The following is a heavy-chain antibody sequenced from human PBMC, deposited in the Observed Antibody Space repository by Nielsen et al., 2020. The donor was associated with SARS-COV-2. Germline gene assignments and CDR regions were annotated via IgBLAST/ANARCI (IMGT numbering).Heavy chain of an antibody. CDR3: ARLWDDGYYFDTGPYDY. Sequence: GESLKISCAASGFTLTSYSMNWVRQAPGKGLEWVSSISATGNFIFYADSVKGRFTISRDNAKNTLYLQMNDLRAEDTAVYYCARLWDDGYYFDTGPYDYWGQGTLVTVSS. D-gene: IGHD3-22*01. V-gene: IGHV3-21*01. CDR1: GFTLTSYS. J-gene: IGHJ4*02. CDR2: ISATGNFI.